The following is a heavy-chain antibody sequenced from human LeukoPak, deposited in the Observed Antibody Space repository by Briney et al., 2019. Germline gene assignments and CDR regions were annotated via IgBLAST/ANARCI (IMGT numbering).Heavy chain of an antibody. J-gene: IGHJ4*02. V-gene: IGHV4-4*07. Sequence: SETLSLTCTVSGGSISSYYWSGIRQPAGKAPEWIGRIYSSGIINCNPSLKSRVTMSLDNSKNQLSLKLSYVTAADTAVYYCARDTGKSGYPDYWGQGTLVTVSS. CDR1: GGSISSYY. CDR3: ARDTGKSGYPDY. CDR2: IYSSGII. D-gene: IGHD3-3*01.